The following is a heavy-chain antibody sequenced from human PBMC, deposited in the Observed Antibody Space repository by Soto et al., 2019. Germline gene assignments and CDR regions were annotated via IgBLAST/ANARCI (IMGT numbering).Heavy chain of an antibody. Sequence: QVQVVESGGGVVQPGTSLRISCSASGFRFGYFGMHWVRQAPGKGLEWVAVIWQDVNVKSYRASVEGRFTITRDNSKNTLYLHMSSLRAEDTAVYYCARDPGKDEAIDYWGRGTLVIVSS. CDR3: ARDPGKDEAIDY. V-gene: IGHV3-33*01. CDR1: GFRFGYFG. J-gene: IGHJ4*02. CDR2: IWQDVNVK.